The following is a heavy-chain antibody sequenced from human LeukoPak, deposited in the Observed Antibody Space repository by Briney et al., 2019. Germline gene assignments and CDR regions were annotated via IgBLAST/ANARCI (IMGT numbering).Heavy chain of an antibody. CDR3: AKVSSGWYYFDY. D-gene: IGHD6-19*01. V-gene: IGHV3-66*01. CDR2: INSGGST. Sequence: GGSLRLSCAASGFTVSSNYMSWLRQAPGKGLEGVSVINSGGSTYYADSVKGRFTISRDNSENTLYLQMNSLRPEDTAVYYCAKVSSGWYYFDYWGQGTLVTVSS. CDR1: GFTVSSNY. J-gene: IGHJ4*02.